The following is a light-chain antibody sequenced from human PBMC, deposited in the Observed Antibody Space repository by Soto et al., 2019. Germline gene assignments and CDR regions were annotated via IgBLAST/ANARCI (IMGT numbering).Light chain of an antibody. CDR1: QNVGSN. J-gene: IGKJ1*01. V-gene: IGKV3-20*01. CDR2: GAS. Sequence: EVVMTQFPATLSVSPGERATLSCRASQNVGSNLGWYQQKPGQAPRLLMSGASTRATGIPDRFSGSGSGTDFTLTISRLEPEDFAVYYCQQYGSSPVTFGQGTKVDI. CDR3: QQYGSSPVT.